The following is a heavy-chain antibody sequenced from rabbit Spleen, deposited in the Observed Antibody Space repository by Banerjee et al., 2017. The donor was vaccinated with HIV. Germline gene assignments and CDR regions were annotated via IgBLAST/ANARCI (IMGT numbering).Heavy chain of an antibody. CDR3: ARGDCDAYGWTGSGGASGAFDS. J-gene: IGHJ2*01. V-gene: IGHV1S40*01. Sequence: QSLEESGGDLVKPGASLTLTCTASGFDFSSSYYMCWVRQAPGKGLEWIACIYSGSRGSTYYASWAKGRFTISKTSSTTVDLKMTSLTAADTATYFCARGDCDAYGWTGSGGASGAFDSWGPGTLVTVS. D-gene: IGHD6-1*01. CDR1: GFDFSSSYY. CDR2: IYSGSRGST.